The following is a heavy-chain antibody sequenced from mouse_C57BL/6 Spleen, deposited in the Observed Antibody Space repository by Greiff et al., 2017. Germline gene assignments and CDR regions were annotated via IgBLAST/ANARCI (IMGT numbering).Heavy chain of an antibody. V-gene: IGHV1-53*01. J-gene: IGHJ2*01. D-gene: IGHD1-1*01. CDR1: GYTFTSYW. Sequence: QVQLQQPGTELVKPGASVKLSCKASGYTFTSYWMHWVQQRPGQGLEWIGNINPSNGGTNYNEKFKSKATLTVDKSSSTAYMQLSSLTSEDSAVYYCARAGRENYYGRGNFDYWGQGTTLTVSS. CDR2: INPSNGGT. CDR3: ARAGRENYYGRGNFDY.